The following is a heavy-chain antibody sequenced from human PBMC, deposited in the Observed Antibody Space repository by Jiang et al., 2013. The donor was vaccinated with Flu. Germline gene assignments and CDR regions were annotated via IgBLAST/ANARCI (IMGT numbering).Heavy chain of an antibody. CDR1: GFSLSTSGVG. Sequence: TFSGFSLSTSGVGVGWIRQPPRKGPGVACTHYWDDDKRYSPSLKSRLTITKDTSKNQVVLTMTNMDPVDTATYYCAHRLLRRNAAVLDYWGQGTLVTVSS. CDR2: YWDDDK. J-gene: IGHJ4*02. D-gene: IGHD6-13*01. V-gene: IGHV2-5*02. CDR3: AHRLLRRNAAVLDY.